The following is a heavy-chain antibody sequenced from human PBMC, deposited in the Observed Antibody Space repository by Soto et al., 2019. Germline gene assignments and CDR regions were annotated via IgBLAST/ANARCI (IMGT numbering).Heavy chain of an antibody. CDR1: GYTFTGYY. Sequence: ASVKVSCTASGYTFTGYYMHWVRQAPGQGLEWMGLINPNSGSTNYAQKFQGRVTMTRDTSTSTVYMELSSLRSEDTAVYYCATNNWFDPWAREPWSPSPQ. V-gene: IGHV1-2*02. CDR3: ATNNWFDP. CDR2: INPNSGST. J-gene: IGHJ5*02.